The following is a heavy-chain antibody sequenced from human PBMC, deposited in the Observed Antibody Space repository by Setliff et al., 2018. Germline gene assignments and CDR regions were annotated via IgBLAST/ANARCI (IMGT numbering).Heavy chain of an antibody. Sequence: PSETLSLTCTVSGGSISSSNYYWGWIRQPPGKGLEWIGSIYHRGSTYYNPSLKSRVTISVDTSNNYYSLKLSSATASDTSIYFCARARYSSGWYGGGGAFYYMDAWGKGTTVTVSS. CDR3: ARARYSSGWYGGGGAFYYMDA. V-gene: IGHV4-39*02. D-gene: IGHD6-19*01. CDR1: GGSISSSNYY. J-gene: IGHJ6*03. CDR2: IYHRGST.